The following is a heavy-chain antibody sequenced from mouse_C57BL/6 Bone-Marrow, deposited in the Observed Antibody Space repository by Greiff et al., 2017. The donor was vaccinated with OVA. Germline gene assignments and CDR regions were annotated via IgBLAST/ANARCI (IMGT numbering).Heavy chain of an antibody. Sequence: EVQLVESGGGLVKPGGSLKLSCAASGFTFSSYAMSWVRQTPEKRLEWVATISDGGSYTYYPDNVKGRFTISRDNAKNNLYLQMSHLKSEDTAMYYCARDTPYYFDYWGQGTTLTVSS. V-gene: IGHV5-4*01. J-gene: IGHJ2*01. CDR3: ARDTPYYFDY. CDR1: GFTFSSYA. CDR2: ISDGGSYT.